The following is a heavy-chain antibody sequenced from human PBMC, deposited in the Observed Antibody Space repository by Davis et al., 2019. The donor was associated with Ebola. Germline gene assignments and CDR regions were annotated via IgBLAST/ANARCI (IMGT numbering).Heavy chain of an antibody. CDR2: IYPGDSDT. CDR3: ARHPEGLMTTVTLMDY. CDR1: GYSFTSYW. V-gene: IGHV5-51*01. Sequence: GESLKISCKGSGYSFTSYWIGWVRQMPGKGLEWMGIIYPGDSDTRYSPSFQGQVTISADKSISTAYLQWSSLKASDPAMYYCARHPEGLMTTVTLMDYWGQGALVAVSS. D-gene: IGHD4-17*01. J-gene: IGHJ4*02.